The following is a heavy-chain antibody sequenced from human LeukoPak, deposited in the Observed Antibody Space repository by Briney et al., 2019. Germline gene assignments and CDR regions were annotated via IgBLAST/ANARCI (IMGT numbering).Heavy chain of an antibody. Sequence: SETLSLTCAVYGGSFSRYYWSWIRQPPGKGLEWVGDINHSGITNYNPSLKSRVTISVDTSNNQISLKVLSVTAADTAVYYCARKSGYARDYWGQGNLVTVSS. V-gene: IGHV4-34*01. CDR1: GGSFSRYY. CDR3: ARKSGYARDY. J-gene: IGHJ4*02. D-gene: IGHD5-12*01. CDR2: INHSGIT.